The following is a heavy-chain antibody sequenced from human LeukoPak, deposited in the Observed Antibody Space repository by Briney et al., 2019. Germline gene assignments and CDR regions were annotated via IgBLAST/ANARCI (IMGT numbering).Heavy chain of an antibody. CDR3: AREAAAGTFSYYYYMDV. D-gene: IGHD6-13*01. CDR2: ISYDGSNK. J-gene: IGHJ6*03. Sequence: GGSLRLSCAASGFTFSSYAMHWVRQAPGKGLEWVAVISYDGSNKYYADSVKGRFTISRDNSKNTLYLQMNSLRAEDTAVYYCAREAAAGTFSYYYYMDVWGKGTTVTVSS. V-gene: IGHV3-30*04. CDR1: GFTFSSYA.